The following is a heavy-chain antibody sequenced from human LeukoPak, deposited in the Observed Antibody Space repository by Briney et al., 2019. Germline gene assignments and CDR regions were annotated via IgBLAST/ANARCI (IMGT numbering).Heavy chain of an antibody. V-gene: IGHV4-39*07. J-gene: IGHJ6*03. CDR3: ARDQRFLEWLLLGGEYYMDV. CDR2: IYHSGNT. Sequence: PSETLSLTCTVSGGSISSSSYYWGWIRQPPGKGLEWIGNIYHSGNTYYNSSLKSRVTISVDTSKNQFSLKLSSVTAADTAVYYCARDQRFLEWLLLGGEYYMDVWGKGTTVTVSS. CDR1: GGSISSSSYY. D-gene: IGHD3-3*01.